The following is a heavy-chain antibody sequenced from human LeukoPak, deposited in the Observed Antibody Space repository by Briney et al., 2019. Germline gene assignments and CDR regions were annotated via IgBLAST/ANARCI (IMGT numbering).Heavy chain of an antibody. Sequence: PGGSLRLSCAASGFTFSSYAMSWVRQAPGKGLEWVSAISCSGGSTYYADSVKGRFTISRDNSKNTLYLQMNSLRAEDTAVYYCAKESLVVVAVPDAFDIWGQGTMVTVSS. D-gene: IGHD2-15*01. CDR3: AKESLVVVAVPDAFDI. J-gene: IGHJ3*02. CDR1: GFTFSSYA. CDR2: ISCSGGST. V-gene: IGHV3-23*01.